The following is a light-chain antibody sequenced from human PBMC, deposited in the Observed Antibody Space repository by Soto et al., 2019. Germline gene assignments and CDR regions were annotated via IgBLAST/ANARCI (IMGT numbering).Light chain of an antibody. CDR1: QGISND. V-gene: IGKV1-9*01. CDR3: QQLNSYVWT. Sequence: EIRLTQSTSFLSASVGDGVTMXWRASQGISNDLAWFQQNPGKARNLMIHTASSLQHGGPPRFSGSGSATAFTPPISSLQPEDFATYYGQQLNSYVWTFGQGTKVDIK. J-gene: IGKJ1*01. CDR2: TAS.